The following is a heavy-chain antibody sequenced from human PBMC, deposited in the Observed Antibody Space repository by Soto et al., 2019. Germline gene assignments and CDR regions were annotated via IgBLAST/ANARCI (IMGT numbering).Heavy chain of an antibody. Sequence: SETLSLTCTVSGGSITSEGYYWSWIRQLPGKGLEWIGYIYYSGSIFYNPFLKSRASISAHSSKKQFSLKLSSVTAADTAVYYCARSRLWEQHFDSWGRGTLVTASS. CDR2: IYYSGSI. V-gene: IGHV4-31*03. CDR3: ARSRLWEQHFDS. J-gene: IGHJ4*02. CDR1: GGSITSEGYY. D-gene: IGHD1-26*01.